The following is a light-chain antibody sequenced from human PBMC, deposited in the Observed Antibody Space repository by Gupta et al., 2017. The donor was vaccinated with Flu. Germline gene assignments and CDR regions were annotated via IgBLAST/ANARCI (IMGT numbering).Light chain of an antibody. CDR2: EGT. V-gene: IGLV2-23*01. CDR3: CSYTTADTHV. CDR1: NSDVVNYNV. J-gene: IGLJ1*01. Sequence: TNSDVVNYNVVSWYQQHPGKAPKLIISEGTKRASGMSDRFSGSKSGNTASLTISGLQAEDEADYYCCSYTTADTHVFGTGTKVTVL.